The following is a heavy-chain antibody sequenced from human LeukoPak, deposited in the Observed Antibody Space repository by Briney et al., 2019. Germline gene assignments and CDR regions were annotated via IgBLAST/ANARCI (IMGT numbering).Heavy chain of an antibody. Sequence: ASVNVSCTASGGTFSIYAISWVRQAPGQGLEWMGWISAYNGNTNYAQKLQGRVTMTTDTSTSTAYMELRSLRSDDTAVYYCARRAYDYWGQGTLVTVSS. CDR3: ARRAYDY. J-gene: IGHJ4*02. D-gene: IGHD2-21*01. V-gene: IGHV1-18*01. CDR2: ISAYNGNT. CDR1: GGTFSIYA.